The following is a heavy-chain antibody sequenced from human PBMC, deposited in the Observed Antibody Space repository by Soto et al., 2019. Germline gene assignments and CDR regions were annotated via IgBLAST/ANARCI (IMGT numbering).Heavy chain of an antibody. CDR3: AREGSYSAYNFAHGIQLWSFDF. J-gene: IGHJ4*02. CDR1: GGSFSGYY. V-gene: IGHV4-34*01. CDR2: INHSGST. Sequence: SETLSLTCAVYGGSFSGYYWSWIRQPPGKGLEWIGEINHSGSTNYNPSLKSRVTISVDTSKNQFSLKPSSVTAADTAVYYCAREGSYSAYNFAHGIQLWSFDFWGQGALVTVSS. D-gene: IGHD5-12*01.